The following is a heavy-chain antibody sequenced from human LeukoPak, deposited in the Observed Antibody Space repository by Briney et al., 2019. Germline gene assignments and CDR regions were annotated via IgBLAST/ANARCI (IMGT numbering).Heavy chain of an antibody. CDR1: GFNFVDYA. V-gene: IGHV3-43*02. J-gene: IGHJ4*02. CDR3: ARAPYYYDSSGYDTDY. D-gene: IGHD3-22*01. Sequence: GGSLRLSCAASGFNFVDYAMHWVRQAPGKGLEWDSLISGDGASTYYADSVKGRFTISRDNSKNSLSLQMNNLKTEDTALYYCARAPYYYDSSGYDTDYWGQGTLVTVSS. CDR2: ISGDGAST.